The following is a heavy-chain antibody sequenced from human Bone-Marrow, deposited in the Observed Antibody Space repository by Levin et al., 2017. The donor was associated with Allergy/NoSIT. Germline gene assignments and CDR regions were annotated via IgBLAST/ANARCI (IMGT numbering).Heavy chain of an antibody. Sequence: LAGGSLRLSCAASGFTVSSNYVNWVRQAPGKGLEWVSVIYIDGTTYYADSVKGRFTISRDNSKNTLYLQMNSLRAEDTAVYYCARVGGYNSPVSYWGQGTLVTVSS. CDR2: IYIDGTT. V-gene: IGHV3-53*01. CDR3: ARVGGYNSPVSY. J-gene: IGHJ4*02. CDR1: GFTVSSNY. D-gene: IGHD5-24*01.